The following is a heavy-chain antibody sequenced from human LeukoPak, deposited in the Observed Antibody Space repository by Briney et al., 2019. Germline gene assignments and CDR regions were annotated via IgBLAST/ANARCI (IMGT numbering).Heavy chain of an antibody. D-gene: IGHD3-10*01. J-gene: IGHJ5*02. CDR2: ISGDGTAR. CDR1: GFTSSSYW. V-gene: IGHV3-74*01. CDR3: VRGRGSYGWFDP. Sequence: GGSLRLSCAASGFTSSSYWKHWVRQVPGKGLVWVSRISGDGTARNYADSVKGRFTISRDDAKNTVDLQMNSLRGEDTAVYYCVRGRGSYGWFDPWGQGTLVTVSS.